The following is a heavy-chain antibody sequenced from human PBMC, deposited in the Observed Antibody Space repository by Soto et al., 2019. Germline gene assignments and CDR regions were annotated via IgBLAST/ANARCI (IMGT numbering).Heavy chain of an antibody. CDR1: GGSINSYY. CDR3: ARASAMIVVTN. Sequence: SETLSLTCTVSGGSINSYYWSWIRQPPGKGLEYIGYIYYSGSTNYNPSLKSRVTISVDTSKNQFSLKLSSVTAADTAVYYCARASAMIVVTNWGQGTLVTVSS. CDR2: IYYSGST. D-gene: IGHD3-22*01. J-gene: IGHJ4*02. V-gene: IGHV4-59*01.